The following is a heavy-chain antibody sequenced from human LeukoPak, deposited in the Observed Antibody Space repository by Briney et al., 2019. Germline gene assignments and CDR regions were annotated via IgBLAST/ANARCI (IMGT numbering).Heavy chain of an antibody. Sequence: GGSLRLSRAASGFIFSIYAMSWVRQAPGKGLEWVSSVTNSGGSTYYADSVKGRFAISRDNSKNTLYLQMNTLRADDTAVYYCVQETGHNWGYLDYWGQGTLVTVSS. CDR3: VQETGHNWGYLDY. J-gene: IGHJ4*02. V-gene: IGHV3-23*01. D-gene: IGHD1-1*01. CDR2: VTNSGGST. CDR1: GFIFSIYA.